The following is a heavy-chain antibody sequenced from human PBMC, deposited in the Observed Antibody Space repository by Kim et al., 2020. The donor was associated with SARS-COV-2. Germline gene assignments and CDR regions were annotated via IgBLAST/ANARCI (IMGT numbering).Heavy chain of an antibody. J-gene: IGHJ3*01. Sequence: GGSLRLSCAASGFDFGDYAMHWVRQTPGKGLEWVSGISWNSGSIVYADSVKGRFTLTRDNSKNSLYLQMNTLTPEDTALYYCAKGFVQQHVGAFDVWGQGTMVTVSS. CDR2: ISWNSGSI. V-gene: IGHV3-9*01. CDR1: GFDFGDYA. D-gene: IGHD6-6*01. CDR3: AKGFVQQHVGAFDV.